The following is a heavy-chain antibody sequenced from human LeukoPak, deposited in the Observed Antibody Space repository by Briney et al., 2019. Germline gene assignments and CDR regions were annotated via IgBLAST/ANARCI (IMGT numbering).Heavy chain of an antibody. J-gene: IGHJ4*02. Sequence: ASVKVSCKASGYTFTGYYMHWVRQAPGQGLEWMGWINPNSGGTNYSQKFQGRVTLTRDTSISTAYMELSRLRSDDTAVYYCARDTYGGNGQFDYWGQGTLVTVSS. V-gene: IGHV1-2*02. CDR1: GYTFTGYY. D-gene: IGHD4-23*01. CDR2: INPNSGGT. CDR3: ARDTYGGNGQFDY.